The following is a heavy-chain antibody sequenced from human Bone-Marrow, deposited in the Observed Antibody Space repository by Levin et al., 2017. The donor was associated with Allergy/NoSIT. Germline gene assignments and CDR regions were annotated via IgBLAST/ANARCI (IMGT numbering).Heavy chain of an antibody. CDR1: SGSISNYY. CDR3: AREGEDSSGWSGFFDF. CDR2: VYYSGRA. V-gene: IGHV4-59*01. D-gene: IGHD6-19*01. Sequence: ESLKISCTVSSGSISNYYWNWIRQSPGKGLEWIGYVYYSGRASYNPSLKSRVTISVDTSRNQISLRLNSVTAADTAVYYCAREGEDSSGWSGFFDFWGQGRLVTVSS. J-gene: IGHJ4*02.